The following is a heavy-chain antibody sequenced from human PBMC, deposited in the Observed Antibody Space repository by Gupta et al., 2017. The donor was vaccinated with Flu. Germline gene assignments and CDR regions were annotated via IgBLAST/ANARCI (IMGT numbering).Heavy chain of an antibody. V-gene: IGHV3-48*03. CDR2: ISSRGTTR. CDR1: GFTFSHFE. D-gene: IGHD2-21*01. CDR3: ASNSASYGGWWGS. Sequence: EVQLVESGGGLVQPGGSLRLSCAGSGFTFSHFEMNWVRQAPGKGLEWVSYISSRGTTRYYADSVKGRFTISRDNAKNSLSLQMNSLRAEDTAVYYCASNSASYGGWWGSWGQGTLVTVSS. J-gene: IGHJ5*02.